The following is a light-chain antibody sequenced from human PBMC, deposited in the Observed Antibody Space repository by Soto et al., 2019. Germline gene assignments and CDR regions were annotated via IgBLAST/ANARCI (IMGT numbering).Light chain of an antibody. CDR1: QSVSGN. J-gene: IGKJ1*01. V-gene: IGKV3D-15*01. CDR2: GAS. CDR3: QQYNNWPPT. Sequence: EIVMTQAPATLSVSPGERATLSCRASQSVSGNLAGYQQKPGQDPRLLIYGASTRATGLPARFSGSGSGTEFILTISSLQSEDFAVYYCQQYNNWPPTFGQGTKVEIK.